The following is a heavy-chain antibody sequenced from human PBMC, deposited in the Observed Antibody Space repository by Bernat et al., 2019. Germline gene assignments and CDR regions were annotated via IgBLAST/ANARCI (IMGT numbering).Heavy chain of an antibody. Sequence: EVQLVESGGGVVRPGGSLRLSCAASGFTFDDYGMSWVRQAPGKGLEWVSGINWNGGSTGYADSVKGRFTISRDNAKNSLYLQMNSLRAEDTALYYCAGVLSGGYCSGGSCCSGAFDIWGQGTMVTVSS. CDR2: INWNGGST. D-gene: IGHD2-15*01. CDR1: GFTFDDYG. J-gene: IGHJ3*02. CDR3: AGVLSGGYCSGGSCCSGAFDI. V-gene: IGHV3-20*04.